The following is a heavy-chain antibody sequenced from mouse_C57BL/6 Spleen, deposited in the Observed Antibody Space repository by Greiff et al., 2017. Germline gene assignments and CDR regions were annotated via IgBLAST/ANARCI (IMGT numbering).Heavy chain of an antibody. CDR3: AKKNYGSSSYWYFDV. V-gene: IGHV2-5*01. D-gene: IGHD1-1*01. Sequence: VQLQQSGPGLVQPSQSLSITCTVSGFSLTSYGVHWVRQSPGKGLEWLGVIWRGGSTDYNAAFMSRLSITKDNSKSQVFFKMNSLQADDTAIYYCAKKNYGSSSYWYFDVWGTGTTVTVSS. CDR1: GFSLTSYG. CDR2: IWRGGST. J-gene: IGHJ1*03.